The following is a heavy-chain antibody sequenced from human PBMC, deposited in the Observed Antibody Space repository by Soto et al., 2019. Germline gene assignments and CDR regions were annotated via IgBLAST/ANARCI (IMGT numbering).Heavy chain of an antibody. CDR3: AKSCTDILTGYSKETKYFDY. CDR2: ISGSGGST. CDR1: GFTFSSYA. D-gene: IGHD3-9*01. V-gene: IGHV3-23*01. J-gene: IGHJ4*02. Sequence: GGSLRLSSAASGFTFSSYAMSWVRQAPGKGLEWVSAISGSGGSTYYADSVKGRFTISRDNSKNTLYLQMNSLRAEDTAVYYCAKSCTDILTGYSKETKYFDYWGQGTLVTVSS.